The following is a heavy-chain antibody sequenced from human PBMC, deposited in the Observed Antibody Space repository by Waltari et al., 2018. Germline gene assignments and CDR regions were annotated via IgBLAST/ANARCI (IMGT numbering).Heavy chain of an antibody. CDR1: GFTFSSYA. D-gene: IGHD6-6*01. J-gene: IGHJ6*03. CDR3: ARAKYSSSSSDYYYYYYMDV. V-gene: IGHV3-64*01. Sequence: EVQLVESGGGLVQPGGSLRLSCAASGFTFSSYAMHWVRQAPGKGLEYVSAISSNGGSTYYANSVKGRFTISRDNSKNTLYLQMGSLRAEDMAVYYCARAKYSSSSSDYYYYYYMDVWDKGTTVTVSS. CDR2: ISSNGGST.